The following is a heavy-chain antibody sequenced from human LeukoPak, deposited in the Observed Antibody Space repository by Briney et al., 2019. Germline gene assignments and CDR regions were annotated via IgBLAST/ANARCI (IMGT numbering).Heavy chain of an antibody. CDR3: AKETSSSFDY. CDR2: IDYGGRVV. J-gene: IGHJ4*02. D-gene: IGHD6-6*01. CDR1: GFTFSDYT. V-gene: IGHV3-48*01. Sequence: GGSLRLSCVASGFTFSDYTMNWVRQAPGKGPEWLSYIDYGGRVVYYADSVKGRFTISRDNAENSLYLQMNSLRAEDTAVYYCAKETSSSFDYWGQGTLVTVSS.